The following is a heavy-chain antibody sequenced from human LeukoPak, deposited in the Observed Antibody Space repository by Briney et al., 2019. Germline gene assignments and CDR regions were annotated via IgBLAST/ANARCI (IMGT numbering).Heavy chain of an antibody. CDR1: GFTFSSYS. Sequence: PGRSLRLSCAASGFTFSSYSMNWVRQAPGKGLELVSSISSSSSYIYYADSVKGRFTISRDNAKNSLYLQMNSLIAEDTAVYYCARVIDRYCSGGSCTAFDIWGQGTMVTVSS. J-gene: IGHJ3*02. V-gene: IGHV3-21*01. D-gene: IGHD2-15*01. CDR2: ISSSSSYI. CDR3: ARVIDRYCSGGSCTAFDI.